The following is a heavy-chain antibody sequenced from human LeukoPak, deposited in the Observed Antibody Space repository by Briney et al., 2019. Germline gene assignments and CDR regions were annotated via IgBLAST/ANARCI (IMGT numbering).Heavy chain of an antibody. CDR2: ISTSSTYI. V-gene: IGHV3-21*01. D-gene: IGHD3-10*01. Sequence: GGSLRLSCAASGFTFSSYSMNWVRQAPGKGLEWVSSISTSSTYIYYSDSVKGRFTISRDNAKNSLFLQMNSLRVEDTAVYYCARVGSGYTVDYWGQGTLVTVSS. CDR3: ARVGSGYTVDY. J-gene: IGHJ4*02. CDR1: GFTFSSYS.